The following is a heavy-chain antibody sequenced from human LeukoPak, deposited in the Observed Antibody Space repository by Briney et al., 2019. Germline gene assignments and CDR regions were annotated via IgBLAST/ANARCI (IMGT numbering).Heavy chain of an antibody. V-gene: IGHV3-48*03. D-gene: IGHD3-16*01. Sequence: GGSLRLSCAASGFIFSSYEMNWVRQAPGKGLEWVSYIGTSGSIIYYADFVKGRFTISRDNAKNSLYLQMNSLRAEDTAVYYCARAHYDSGPYSFDYWGQGTLVTVSS. CDR3: ARAHYDSGPYSFDY. CDR1: GFIFSSYE. CDR2: IGTSGSII. J-gene: IGHJ4*02.